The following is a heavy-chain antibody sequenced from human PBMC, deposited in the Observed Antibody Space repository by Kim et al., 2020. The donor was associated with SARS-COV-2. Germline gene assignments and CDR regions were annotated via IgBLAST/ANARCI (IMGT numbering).Heavy chain of an antibody. CDR2: IYYSGST. CDR3: AVIFDGSHDY. J-gene: IGHJ4*02. D-gene: IGHD3-3*02. Sequence: SETLSLTCTVSGGSISSSSYYWGWIRQPPGKGLEWIGSIYYSGSTYYNPSLKSRVTISVDTSKNQFSLKLSSVTAADTAVYYCAVIFDGSHDYWGQGTLVTVSS. CDR1: GGSISSSSYY. V-gene: IGHV4-39*07.